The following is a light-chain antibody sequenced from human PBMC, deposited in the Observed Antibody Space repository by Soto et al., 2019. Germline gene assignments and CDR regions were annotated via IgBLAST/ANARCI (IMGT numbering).Light chain of an antibody. J-gene: IGKJ5*01. CDR3: QQTYSTPPT. CDR2: AAS. Sequence: DIQMTQSPSSLSASVGDRVTITCRASQTISRYLNWYQQEPGKAPKLLIYAASSLQSGVPSRFSGSGSGTDFTLTISSLRPEDFATYYCQQTYSTPPTFGQGTRLEIK. V-gene: IGKV1-39*01. CDR1: QTISRY.